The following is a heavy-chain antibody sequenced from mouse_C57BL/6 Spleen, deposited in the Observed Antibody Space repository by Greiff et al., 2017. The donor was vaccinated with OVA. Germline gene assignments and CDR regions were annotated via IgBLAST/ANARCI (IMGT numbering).Heavy chain of an antibody. D-gene: IGHD1-1*01. CDR3: ARSYPYYGSPLGYFDY. CDR2: IYPGSGNT. Sequence: QVQLQQSGPELVKPGASVKISCKASGYTFTDYYINWVKQRPGQGLEWIGWIYPGSGNTKYNEKFKGKATLTVDTSSSTAYMQLSSLTSEDSAVYFCARSYPYYGSPLGYFDYWGQGTTLTVSS. J-gene: IGHJ2*01. CDR1: GYTFTDYY. V-gene: IGHV1-84*01.